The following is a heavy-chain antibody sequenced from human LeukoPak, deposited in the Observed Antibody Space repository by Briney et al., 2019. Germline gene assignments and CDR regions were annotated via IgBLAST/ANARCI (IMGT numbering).Heavy chain of an antibody. D-gene: IGHD6-6*01. CDR3: AKGSSYPYGMDV. V-gene: IGHV3-23*01. CDR2: ISGSGGST. J-gene: IGHJ6*02. CDR1: GFTFSSYA. Sequence: GGSLRLSCAASGFTFSSYAMSWVRQAPGKGLEWVSAISGSGGSTYYADSVKGRFTISRDNSKNTLCLQMNSLRAEDTAVYYCAKGSSYPYGMDVWGQGTTVTVSS.